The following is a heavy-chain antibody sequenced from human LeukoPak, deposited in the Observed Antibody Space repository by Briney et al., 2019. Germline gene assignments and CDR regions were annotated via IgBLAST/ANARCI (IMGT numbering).Heavy chain of an antibody. D-gene: IGHD1-7*01. V-gene: IGHV1-2*02. Sequence: ASVKVSCKASGYTFNRYYMHWVRQAPGPGLEWMGWLNPNRGVTKYAQKFQGRVTMTRDTSISTAYMELSSLRSDDTAVYYCAREDNWNYDYWGQGTLVTVSS. CDR1: GYTFNRYY. J-gene: IGHJ4*02. CDR2: LNPNRGVT. CDR3: AREDNWNYDY.